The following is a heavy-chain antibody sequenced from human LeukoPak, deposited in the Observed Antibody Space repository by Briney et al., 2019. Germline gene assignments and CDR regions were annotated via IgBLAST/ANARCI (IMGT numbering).Heavy chain of an antibody. Sequence: SGGSLRLSCAASGFTFSSYGMHWVRQAPGKGLEWVAVISYDGSNKYYADSVKGRFTISRDNSKNTLYLQMSSLRAEDTAVYYCAKRADTMVRGVGGYYGMDVWGQGTTVTVSS. CDR2: ISYDGSNK. J-gene: IGHJ6*02. V-gene: IGHV3-30*18. CDR3: AKRADTMVRGVGGYYGMDV. D-gene: IGHD3-10*01. CDR1: GFTFSSYG.